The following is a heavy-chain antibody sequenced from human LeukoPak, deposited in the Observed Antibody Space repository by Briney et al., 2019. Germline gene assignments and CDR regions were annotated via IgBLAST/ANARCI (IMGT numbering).Heavy chain of an antibody. CDR1: GFRFSSQW. CDR3: ADLGTSD. J-gene: IGHJ4*02. Sequence: AGGSLRLSCAVSGFRFSSQWKTWVRQAPGTGLEWVATINSDGSAKYHVDSVKGRFTISRDNAKNLVYLQMSILRAEDTAVYYCADLGTSDCGQGTLVTVSS. D-gene: IGHD1-7*01. CDR2: INSDGSAK. V-gene: IGHV3-7*01.